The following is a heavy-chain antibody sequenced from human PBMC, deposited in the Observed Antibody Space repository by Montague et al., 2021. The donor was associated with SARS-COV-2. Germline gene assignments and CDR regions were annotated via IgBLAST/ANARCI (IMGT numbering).Heavy chain of an antibody. CDR3: VSWGSGSP. CDR2: IGEGGSET. Sequence: SLRLSCAASGFTFSRFWMSWIRQTAGKGLEWVANIGEGGSETYYVDSVKGRFTISRDNAEKSLYLQMNSLRPEDTAVYYCVSWGSGSPWGQGTLVTVSS. J-gene: IGHJ5*02. D-gene: IGHD3-10*01. V-gene: IGHV3-7*01. CDR1: GFTFSRFW.